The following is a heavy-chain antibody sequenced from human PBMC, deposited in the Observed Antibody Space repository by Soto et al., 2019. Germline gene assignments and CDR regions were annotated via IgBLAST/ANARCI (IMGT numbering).Heavy chain of an antibody. CDR2: ISYDGSNK. Sequence: PGGSLRLSCAASGFTFSSYAIHWVRQAPGKGLEWVAVISYDGSNKYYADSVKGRFTISRDNSKNTLYLQMNSLKAEDTAVYYCARDSNNLEIFSGCPDYWGQGTLVTVSS. J-gene: IGHJ4*02. CDR3: ARDSNNLEIFSGCPDY. D-gene: IGHD1-1*01. V-gene: IGHV3-30-3*01. CDR1: GFTFSSYA.